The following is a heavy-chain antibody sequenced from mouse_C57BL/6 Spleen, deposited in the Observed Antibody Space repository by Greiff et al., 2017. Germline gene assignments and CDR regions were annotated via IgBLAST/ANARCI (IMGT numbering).Heavy chain of an antibody. V-gene: IGHV1-69*01. Sequence: QVQLQQPGAELVMPGASVKLSCKASGYTFTSYWMPWVQQRPGQGLEWIGEIDPSDSYTNYNHKFKGKFTLTVDKSSSTAYMQLSSLTSEDSAVYYCARGGLDYARTWFAYWGQGTLVTVSA. D-gene: IGHD2-4*01. CDR1: GYTFTSYW. CDR3: ARGGLDYARTWFAY. CDR2: IDPSDSYT. J-gene: IGHJ3*01.